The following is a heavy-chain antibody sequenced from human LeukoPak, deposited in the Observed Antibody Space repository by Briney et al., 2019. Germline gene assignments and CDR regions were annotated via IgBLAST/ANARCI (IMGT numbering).Heavy chain of an antibody. CDR3: ATSSGAPGNM. V-gene: IGHV3-7*01. Sequence: PGGSLRLSCAVSGVYWMSWVRQAPGKGLEWVANINQDGSVIYYVDSVKGRFTISRDNAKNSLYLQMNILRAEDTGVYYCATSSGAPGNMWGQGTLVTVSS. CDR2: INQDGSVI. D-gene: IGHD2-8*02. J-gene: IGHJ4*02. CDR1: GVYW.